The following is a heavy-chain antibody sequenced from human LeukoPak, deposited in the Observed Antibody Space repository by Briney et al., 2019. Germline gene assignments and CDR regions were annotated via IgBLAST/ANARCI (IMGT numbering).Heavy chain of an antibody. Sequence: SETLSLTCTVSGGSISSYYWSWIRQPPGKGLEWIGYVYYRGSTNYNPSLKSRVTISVDASKNHFSLKLSSVTVADTAVYYCARRGSSWDYFDDWGQGALVTVSS. CDR3: ARRGSSWDYFDD. J-gene: IGHJ4*02. V-gene: IGHV4-59*01. CDR2: VYYRGST. D-gene: IGHD6-6*01. CDR1: GGSISSYY.